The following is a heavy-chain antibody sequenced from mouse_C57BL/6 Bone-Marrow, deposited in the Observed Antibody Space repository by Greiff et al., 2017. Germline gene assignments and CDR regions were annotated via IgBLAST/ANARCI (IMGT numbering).Heavy chain of an antibody. CDR1: GYTFTSYW. CDR3: ARSRNWNSNCFDY. CDR2: IDPSDSYT. Sequence: QVQLKQPGAELVMPGASVKLSCKASGYTFTSYWMPWVKQRPGQGLEWIGEIDPSDSYTNYNQKFKGKSTLTVDKSSSTAYMQLSSLTSEDSAVYYCARSRNWNSNCFDYWGRGTTPTVTP. D-gene: IGHD4-1*01. V-gene: IGHV1-69*01. J-gene: IGHJ2*01.